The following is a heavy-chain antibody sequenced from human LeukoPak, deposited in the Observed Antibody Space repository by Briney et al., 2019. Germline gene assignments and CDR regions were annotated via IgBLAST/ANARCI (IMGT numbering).Heavy chain of an antibody. J-gene: IGHJ3*02. Sequence: SETLSLTCTVSGGSISSCYWSWIRQPPGKGLEWIGYIYYSGSTNYNPSLKSRVTISVDTSKNQFSLKLSSVTAADTAVYYCARAGRWDIVVVPAAKNAFDIWGQGTMVTVSS. V-gene: IGHV4-59*01. CDR2: IYYSGST. CDR1: GGSISSCY. CDR3: ARAGRWDIVVVPAAKNAFDI. D-gene: IGHD2-2*01.